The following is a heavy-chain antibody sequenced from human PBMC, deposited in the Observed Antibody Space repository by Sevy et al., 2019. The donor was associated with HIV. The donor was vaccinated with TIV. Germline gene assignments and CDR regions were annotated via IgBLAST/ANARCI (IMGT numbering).Heavy chain of an antibody. CDR3: ARGKHVSDYYGSFDY. Sequence: GVSLRLSCTVSGFTVSSNFISWVRQAPGKGLEWVSVIWLTGATYYADSVKGRFTISRDNSKNTVYLDMNSLRAEDTAVYYCARGKHVSDYYGSFDYWGQGTLVTVSS. V-gene: IGHV3-53*01. J-gene: IGHJ4*02. CDR2: IWLTGAT. CDR1: GFTVSSNF. D-gene: IGHD3-3*01.